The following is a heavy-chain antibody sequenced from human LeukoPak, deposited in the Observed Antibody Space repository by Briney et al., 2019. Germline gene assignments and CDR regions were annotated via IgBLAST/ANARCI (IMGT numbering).Heavy chain of an antibody. V-gene: IGHV3-53*01. D-gene: IGHD1-26*01. CDR3: ARGWYSGSYYTSAFDI. Sequence: GGSLRLSCAASGFTVSSNYMSWVRQAPGKGLEWVSVIYSGGSTYYADTVKGRFTISRDNTTNTLYLQMNSLRAEDTAVYYCARGWYSGSYYTSAFDIWGQGTMVTVSS. CDR2: IYSGGST. J-gene: IGHJ3*02. CDR1: GFTVSSNY.